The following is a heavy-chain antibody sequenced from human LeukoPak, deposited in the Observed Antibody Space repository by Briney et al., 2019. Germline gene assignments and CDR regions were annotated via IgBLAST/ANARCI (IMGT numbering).Heavy chain of an antibody. CDR3: ARENWYLDY. Sequence: GGSLRLSCAASGFAFSSYWMHWVRQAPGKGLVWVSRIKGDGSITNYADSVKGRFTISSDNAKNTLYLQMNSLRAEDTAVYYCARENWYLDYWGQGTLVTVSS. CDR1: GFAFSSYW. CDR2: IKGDGSIT. V-gene: IGHV3-74*01. D-gene: IGHD1-1*01. J-gene: IGHJ4*02.